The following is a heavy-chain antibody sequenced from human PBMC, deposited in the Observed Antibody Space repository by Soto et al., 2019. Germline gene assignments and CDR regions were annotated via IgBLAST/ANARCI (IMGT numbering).Heavy chain of an antibody. J-gene: IGHJ3*02. D-gene: IGHD2-2*01. CDR2: IKQDGSEK. Sequence: HPGGSLRLSCAASGFTFSSYWMSWVRQAPGKGLEWVANIKQDGSEKYYVDSVKGRFTISRDNAKNSLYLQMNSLRAEDTAVYYCARVGHRWLAMPKGGAFDIWGQGTMVTVSS. CDR1: GFTFSSYW. CDR3: ARVGHRWLAMPKGGAFDI. V-gene: IGHV3-7*03.